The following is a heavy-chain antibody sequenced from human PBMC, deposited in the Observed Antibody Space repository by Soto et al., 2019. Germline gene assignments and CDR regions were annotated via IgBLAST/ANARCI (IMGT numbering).Heavy chain of an antibody. J-gene: IGHJ5*02. CDR1: GFTFSSYS. D-gene: IGHD3-3*01. V-gene: IGHV3-48*02. Sequence: PGGSLRLSCAASGFTFSSYSMNWVRQAPGKGLEWVSYISSSSSTIYYADSVKGRFTISRDNAKNSLYLQMNSLRDEDTAVYYCARAYYDFWSGSMNWFDPWGQGTLVTVSS. CDR2: ISSSSSTI. CDR3: ARAYYDFWSGSMNWFDP.